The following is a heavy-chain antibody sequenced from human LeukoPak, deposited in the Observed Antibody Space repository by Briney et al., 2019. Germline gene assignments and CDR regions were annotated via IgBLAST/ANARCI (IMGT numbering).Heavy chain of an antibody. CDR2: IYYSGSA. CDR1: GGSISSSNYY. V-gene: IGHV4-39*01. D-gene: IGHD3-10*01. Sequence: SETLSLTCTVSGGSISSSNYYWGWIRQPPGKGLEWIGSIYYSGSAYYNPSLKSRVTISVDTSKNQFSLKLSSVTAADTSVYYCAISYYYGSGNYKYYFDYWGQGSLVTVSS. CDR3: AISYYYGSGNYKYYFDY. J-gene: IGHJ4*02.